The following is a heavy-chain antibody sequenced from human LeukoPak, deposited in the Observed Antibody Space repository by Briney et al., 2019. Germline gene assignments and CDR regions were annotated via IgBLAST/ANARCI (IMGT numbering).Heavy chain of an antibody. D-gene: IGHD5-24*01. Sequence: PSETLSLTCTVSGDSISGYYWSWIRQPPGKGLEWIGYIHYRGSTSYSPSLKSRVTISLDMSKNQFSLEVSSVTAADTAVYYCARYAADGRNLEYWGQGTLVTVSS. V-gene: IGHV4-59*01. CDR3: ARYAADGRNLEY. CDR2: IHYRGST. J-gene: IGHJ4*02. CDR1: GDSISGYY.